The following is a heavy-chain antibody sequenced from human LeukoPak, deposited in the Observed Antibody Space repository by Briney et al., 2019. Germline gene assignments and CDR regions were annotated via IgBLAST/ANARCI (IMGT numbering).Heavy chain of an antibody. CDR1: GGTFSSYA. V-gene: IGHV1-69*04. J-gene: IGHJ6*02. CDR3: ATYSGSFGYYYYGMDV. CDR2: IIPILGIA. D-gene: IGHD1-26*01. Sequence: GASVKVSCKASGGTFSSYAISWVRQAPGQGLEWMGRIIPILGIANYAQKFQGRVTITADKSTSTAYMELSSLRSEDTAVYYCATYSGSFGYYYYGMDVWGQGTTVTVSS.